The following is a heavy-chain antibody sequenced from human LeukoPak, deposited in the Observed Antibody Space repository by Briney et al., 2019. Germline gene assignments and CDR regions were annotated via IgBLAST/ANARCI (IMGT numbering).Heavy chain of an antibody. CDR3: ARAGGSGWYVY. CDR1: GYSISSGYY. CDR2: IYHSGST. J-gene: IGHJ4*02. Sequence: PSETLSLTCTVSGYSISSGYYWGWIRQPPGKGLEWIGSIYHSGSTYYNPSLKSRVTISADTSKNQFSLKLTSVTAADTAVYYCARAGGSGWYVYWGQGTLVTVSS. D-gene: IGHD6-19*01. V-gene: IGHV4-38-2*02.